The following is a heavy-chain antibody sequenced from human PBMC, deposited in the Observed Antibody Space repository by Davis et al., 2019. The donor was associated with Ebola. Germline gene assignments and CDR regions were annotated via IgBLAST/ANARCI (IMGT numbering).Heavy chain of an antibody. J-gene: IGHJ4*02. CDR2: ITGDGSST. CDR1: GFTFSTYW. Sequence: SLKLPCASSGFTFSTYWMHWVRQAPGKGLAWVSRITGDGSSTDYADSVKGRFTISRDNAKNTLYLQMNSLRPEDTAVYYCARGIAVDQPWYWGQGTLVTVSS. D-gene: IGHD2-21*01. V-gene: IGHV3-74*01. CDR3: ARGIAVDQPWY.